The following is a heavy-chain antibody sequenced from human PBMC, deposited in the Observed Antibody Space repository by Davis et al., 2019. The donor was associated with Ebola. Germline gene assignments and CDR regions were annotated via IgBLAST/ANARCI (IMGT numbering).Heavy chain of an antibody. D-gene: IGHD2-8*02. Sequence: GESLKISCAASGFTFSDYYMSWIRQAPGKGLEWVANIKQDGSEKYYVDSVKGRFTISSDNAKNSLYLQMNSLIAEDTAVYYCARDRVVYATNYYYYGMDVWGQGTTVTVSS. CDR2: IKQDGSEK. CDR1: GFTFSDYY. V-gene: IGHV3-7*01. J-gene: IGHJ6*02. CDR3: ARDRVVYATNYYYYGMDV.